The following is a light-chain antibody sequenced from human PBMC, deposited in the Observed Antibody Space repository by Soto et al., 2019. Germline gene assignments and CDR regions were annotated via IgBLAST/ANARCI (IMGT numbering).Light chain of an antibody. CDR3: SSYTSSITLL. V-gene: IGLV2-14*01. CDR2: EVS. CDR1: SSDIGGYTY. Sequence: QSVLTQPASVSGSPGQSITISCSGTSSDIGGYTYVSWYQQHPGKAPKFLIYEVSNRPSGVSNRFSGSKSGNTASLTISGLQAEDEADYYCSSYTSSITLLFGTGTKVTVL. J-gene: IGLJ1*01.